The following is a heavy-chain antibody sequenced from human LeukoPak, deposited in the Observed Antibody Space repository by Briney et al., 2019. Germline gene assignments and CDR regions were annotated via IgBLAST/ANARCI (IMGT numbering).Heavy chain of an antibody. CDR3: AREPRQNYYDSSGYYLVY. D-gene: IGHD3-22*01. J-gene: IGHJ4*02. V-gene: IGHV1-69*01. CDR2: IIPIFGTT. Sequence: SSVKVSCKASGGTFSSYAISWVRQAPGQGLEWMGGIIPIFGTTNYAQKFQGRVTITADESTSTAYMELSSLRSEDTAVYYCAREPRQNYYDSSGYYLVYWGQGTLVTVSS. CDR1: GGTFSSYA.